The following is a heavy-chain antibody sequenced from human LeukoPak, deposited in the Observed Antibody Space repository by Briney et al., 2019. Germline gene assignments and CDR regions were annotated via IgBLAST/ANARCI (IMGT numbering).Heavy chain of an antibody. CDR2: ISAYNGNT. D-gene: IGHD2-2*01. Sequence: ASVKVSCKASGYTFTSYGISWVRQAPGQGLEWMGWISAYNGNTNYAQKLQGRVTMTTDTSTSTAYMELRSLRSDDTAVYYCARDLIGNIVVVPAGTPRNNWFDPWGQGTLVTVFS. J-gene: IGHJ5*02. CDR3: ARDLIGNIVVVPAGTPRNNWFDP. CDR1: GYTFTSYG. V-gene: IGHV1-18*01.